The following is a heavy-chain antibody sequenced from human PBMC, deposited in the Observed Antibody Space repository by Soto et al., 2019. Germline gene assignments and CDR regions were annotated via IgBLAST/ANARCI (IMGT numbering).Heavy chain of an antibody. J-gene: IGHJ4*02. CDR1: GFTFSSYG. V-gene: IGHV3-30*03. CDR3: AMGAQRPDNLYDILTGYGPPPFDY. CDR2: ISYDGSNK. D-gene: IGHD3-9*01. Sequence: QVQLVESGGGVVQPGRSLRLSCAASGFTFSSYGMHWVRQAPGKGLEWVAVISYDGSNKYYADSVKGRFTISRDNSKNTLYLHMNRLRAEDTAVYYCAMGAQRPDNLYDILTGYGPPPFDYWGQGTLVTVSS.